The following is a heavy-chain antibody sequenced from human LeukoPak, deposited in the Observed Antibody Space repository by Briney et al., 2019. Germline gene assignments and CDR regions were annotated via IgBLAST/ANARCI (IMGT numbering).Heavy chain of an antibody. D-gene: IGHD2-2*01. CDR3: TTDSFTVVVPAAKGP. CDR2: IKSKSDGGTT. J-gene: IGHJ5*02. CDR1: GFTVSSNY. Sequence: GGSLRLSCAASGFTVSSNYMTWVRQAPGKGLEWVGRIKSKSDGGTTDYAAPVKGRFTISRDDSKNTLYLQMNSLKTEDTAVYYCTTDSFTVVVPAAKGPWGQGTLVTVSS. V-gene: IGHV3-15*01.